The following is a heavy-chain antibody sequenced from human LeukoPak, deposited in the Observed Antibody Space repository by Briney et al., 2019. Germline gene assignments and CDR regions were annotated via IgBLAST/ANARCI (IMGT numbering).Heavy chain of an antibody. CDR1: GYIFTSYG. CDR3: ARGIYFDY. V-gene: IGHV1-18*01. Sequence: GESLKISCKGSGYIFTSYGISWVRQAPGQGLEWMGWISAYNGNTNYAQKLQGRVTMTTDTSTSTAYMELRSLRSDDTAVYYCARGIYFDYWGQGTLVTVSS. J-gene: IGHJ4*02. CDR2: ISAYNGNT.